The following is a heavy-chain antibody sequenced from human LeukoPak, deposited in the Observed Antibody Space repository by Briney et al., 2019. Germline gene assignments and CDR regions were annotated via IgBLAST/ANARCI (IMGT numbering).Heavy chain of an antibody. J-gene: IGHJ4*02. CDR1: GGTFISYA. CDR2: IIPIFGTA. Sequence: SVKVSCKASGGTFISYAISWVRQAPGQGLEWMGGIIPIFGTANYAQKFQGRVTITTDESTSTAYMELSSLRTEDTAVYYCAVDSSGYYRVFDYWGQGTLVTVSS. V-gene: IGHV1-69*05. D-gene: IGHD3-22*01. CDR3: AVDSSGYYRVFDY.